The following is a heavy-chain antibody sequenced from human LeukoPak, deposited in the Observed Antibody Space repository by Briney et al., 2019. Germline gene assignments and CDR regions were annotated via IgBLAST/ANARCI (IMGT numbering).Heavy chain of an antibody. D-gene: IGHD6-13*01. J-gene: IGHJ6*04. CDR2: ISSSSGYI. Sequence: GGSLRLSCAASGFTFSSYSMNWVRQAPGKGLEWVSSISSSSGYIYYADSVKGRFTISRDNAKNSLYLQMNSLRAEDTAVYYCARVIAAAGDVWGKGTTVTVSS. V-gene: IGHV3-21*01. CDR3: ARVIAAAGDV. CDR1: GFTFSSYS.